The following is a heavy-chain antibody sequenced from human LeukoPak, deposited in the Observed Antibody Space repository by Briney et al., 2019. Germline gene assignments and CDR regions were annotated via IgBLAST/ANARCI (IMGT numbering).Heavy chain of an antibody. CDR1: GGSFSSGSYY. CDR2: IYYSGTT. J-gene: IGHJ5*02. CDR3: ARTTGRYLQFDP. Sequence: SETLSLTCTVSGGSFSSGSYYWSWIRQPPGKGLEWIGYIYYSGTTNYNPSLKSRVTISVDTSKNQFSLKLSSVTAADTAVYYCARTTGRYLQFDPWGQGTLVTVSS. D-gene: IGHD3-9*01. V-gene: IGHV4-61*01.